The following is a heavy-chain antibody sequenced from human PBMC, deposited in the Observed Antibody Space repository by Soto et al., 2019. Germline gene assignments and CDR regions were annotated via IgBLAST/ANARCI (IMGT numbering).Heavy chain of an antibody. Sequence: GGSLRLSCAASGFTFSTYSISWVRQAPGKGLEWVSFISSISTTIYYADSVKGRLTVSRDNAKNTLDLQMSSLRDEDTGVYYCARDGRPMDVSGRGTTVTVCS. J-gene: IGHJ6*02. V-gene: IGHV3-48*02. CDR3: ARDGRPMDV. CDR2: ISSISTTI. CDR1: GFTFSTYS.